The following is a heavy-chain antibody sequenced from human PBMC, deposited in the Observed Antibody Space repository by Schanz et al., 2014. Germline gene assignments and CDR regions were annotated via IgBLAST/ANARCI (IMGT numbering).Heavy chain of an antibody. D-gene: IGHD2-21*01. CDR3: AREDCSATSCYFRY. V-gene: IGHV3-23*04. J-gene: IGHJ4*02. CDR1: GFTFSTYA. CDR2: MSGSGSTA. Sequence: EVPLVESGGGLVQPGGSLKLSCAASGFTFSTYAMSWVRQAPGKGLEWVSGMSGSGSTADYADSVKGRFTISRDNSRKTLYLQMNTLRAEDTAVYYCAREDCSATSCYFRYWGQGTLVTVSS.